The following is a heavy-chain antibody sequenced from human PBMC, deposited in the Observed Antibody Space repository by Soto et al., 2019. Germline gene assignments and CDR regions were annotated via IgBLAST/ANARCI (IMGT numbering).Heavy chain of an antibody. CDR3: AKPTVATPYYFDS. Sequence: VQLLESGGGLVQPGGSLRLSCAASGFAFSSYVMSWVRQAPGKGLEWVSAVSYSDGSTYYADSVKGRFAISRDNSKNTVYLQMNSLRAEDTAIYYWAKPTVATPYYFDSWGQGTLVTVSS. CDR1: GFAFSSYV. J-gene: IGHJ4*02. V-gene: IGHV3-23*01. D-gene: IGHD4-17*01. CDR2: VSYSDGST.